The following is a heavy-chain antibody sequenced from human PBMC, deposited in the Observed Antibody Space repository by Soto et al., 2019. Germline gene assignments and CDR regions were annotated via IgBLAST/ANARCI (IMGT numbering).Heavy chain of an antibody. J-gene: IGHJ3*02. CDR2: ITSSSSYI. D-gene: IGHD2-21*01. V-gene: IGHV3-21*01. CDR3: ARYLQIDGDGDFDI. CDR1: GFTFSSYS. Sequence: GGSLRLSCAVSGFTFSSYSMNWVLQAPWKGLEWVSSITSSSSYIYYADSVKGRFTISRDNARNSLYLQMNSLRAEDTAVYYCARYLQIDGDGDFDIWGQETRVNVAS.